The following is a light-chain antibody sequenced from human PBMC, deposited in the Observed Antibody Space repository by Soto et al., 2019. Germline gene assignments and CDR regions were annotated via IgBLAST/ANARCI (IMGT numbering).Light chain of an antibody. CDR2: DAF. V-gene: IGKV1-33*01. J-gene: IGKJ4*01. CDR1: QDISNY. CDR3: QQYDNVPLT. Sequence: DIQMTQSPSSLSAFVGDRVTITCQASQDISNYLNWYQQKPGKAPKLLIYDAFNLEAGVPSRFSGGGSGTDFSFTISNLHPEDIATYYCQQYDNVPLTFGGGTKVEIK.